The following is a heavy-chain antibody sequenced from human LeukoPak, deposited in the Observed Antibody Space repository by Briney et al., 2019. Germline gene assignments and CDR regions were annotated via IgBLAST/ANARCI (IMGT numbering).Heavy chain of an antibody. CDR2: IIPIFGTA. Sequence: ASVKVSCKASGGTFSSYAISLVRQTPGQGLEWIGRIIPIFGTANYAQKFQGRVTITTDESTSTAYMELSSLRSEDTAVYYCATRSYYYDSSSYYYEGGNWFDPWGQGTPVTVSS. J-gene: IGHJ5*02. D-gene: IGHD3-22*01. V-gene: IGHV1-69*05. CDR1: GGTFSSYA. CDR3: ATRSYYYDSSSYYYEGGNWFDP.